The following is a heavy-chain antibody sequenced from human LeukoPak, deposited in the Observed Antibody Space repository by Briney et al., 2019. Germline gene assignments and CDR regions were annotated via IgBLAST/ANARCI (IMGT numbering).Heavy chain of an antibody. CDR3: VRGNTWFFDF. CDR1: GFTFSAYW. V-gene: IGHV3-74*01. J-gene: IGHJ4*02. CDR2: VNSDGSSV. D-gene: IGHD3-9*01. Sequence: GGSLRLSCGASGFTFSAYWMHWIRQVPGKGLVWVSRVNSDGSSVKYADSVKGRFTISRDNAKTTLFLQMNNVRAEDSAVYYCVRGNTWFFDFWGQGTSVIVSS.